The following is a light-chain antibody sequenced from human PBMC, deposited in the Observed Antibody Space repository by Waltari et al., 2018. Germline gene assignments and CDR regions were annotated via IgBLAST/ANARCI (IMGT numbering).Light chain of an antibody. CDR1: PSNVGAYL. J-gene: IGLJ3*02. Sequence: QSVLTQPPSSSGTPGPRATISCPRSPSNVGAYLVNWYHQVPGTAPKLVIYRNDQRPSGVPDRFTASKSGTSASLAISGLQSEDEGDYYCATWDDSPTGRWVFGGGTRVTVL. V-gene: IGLV1-44*01. CDR2: RND. CDR3: ATWDDSPTGRWV.